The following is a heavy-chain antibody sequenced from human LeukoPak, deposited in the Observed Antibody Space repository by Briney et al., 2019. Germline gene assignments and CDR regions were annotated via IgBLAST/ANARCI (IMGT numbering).Heavy chain of an antibody. V-gene: IGHV1-2*02. J-gene: IGHJ4*02. CDR1: EYTFTGYP. Sequence: SLKPSCKASEYTFTGYPMQSVPQAPGQGLEWMGWMNPNSGATNYAQKCQDRVTMTRDTSINTAYMEMASLRSDDTAVYYCARGVAVAGTDYWGQGTLVTVSS. CDR3: ARGVAVAGTDY. CDR2: MNPNSGAT. D-gene: IGHD6-19*01.